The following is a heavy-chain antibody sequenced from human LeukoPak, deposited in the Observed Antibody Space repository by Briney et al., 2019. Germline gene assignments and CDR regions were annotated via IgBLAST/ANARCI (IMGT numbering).Heavy chain of an antibody. J-gene: IGHJ4*02. CDR2: INPNSGGT. CDR1: GYTFTDYY. Sequence: ASVKVSCKASGYTFTDYYMHWVRQAPGQGLEWMGWINPNSGGTNYAQKFQGRVTMTRDTSISTAYMELSRLRSGDTAVYYCARGAVAGTGGSFDYWGQGTLVTVSS. D-gene: IGHD6-19*01. CDR3: ARGAVAGTGGSFDY. V-gene: IGHV1-2*02.